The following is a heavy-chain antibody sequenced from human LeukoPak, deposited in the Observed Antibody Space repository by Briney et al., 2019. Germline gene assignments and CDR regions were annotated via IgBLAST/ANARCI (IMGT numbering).Heavy chain of an antibody. CDR1: VGSISSGDYY. Sequence: PSETLSLTCTVSVGSISSGDYYWRWIRQPPGKILECIGYRYYSGSTYYHPSLKSRVTIYVDTSTNQFSLKLSSVPAADPAVYYCARDRAAYAAYPHWFDPWGQGTLVTVSS. J-gene: IGHJ5*02. V-gene: IGHV4-30-4*01. CDR3: ARDRAAYAAYPHWFDP. D-gene: IGHD2-21*01. CDR2: RYYSGST.